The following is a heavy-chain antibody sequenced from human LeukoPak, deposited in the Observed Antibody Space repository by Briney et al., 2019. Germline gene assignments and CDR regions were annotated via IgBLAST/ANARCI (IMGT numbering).Heavy chain of an antibody. CDR1: GYTFTGYY. J-gene: IGHJ5*02. V-gene: IGHV1-2*02. D-gene: IGHD6-19*01. Sequence: ASVKVSCKASGYTFTGYYMHWVRQAPGQGLEWMGWINPNSGGTNYAQKFQGRVTMTRDTSISTAYMELSRLRSDDTAVYYCARPQHPGWVLDPWGQGTLVTVSS. CDR2: INPNSGGT. CDR3: ARPQHPGWVLDP.